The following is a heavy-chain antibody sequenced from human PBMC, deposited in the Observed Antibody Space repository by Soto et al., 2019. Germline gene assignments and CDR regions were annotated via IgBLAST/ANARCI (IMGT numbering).Heavy chain of an antibody. CDR2: VHHSWGS. CDR3: ARQGFGPLHGLVEV. Sequence: QVQLQESGPGLVNPSETLSLSCTVSGGSINSYYWSWIRQSPGKRMEWIGYVHHSWGSSYNPSLQRRVAISLDTTKSQFSLKVTSVTATETAVYYCARQGFGPLHGLVEVWGQGTTVTVSS. J-gene: IGHJ6*02. D-gene: IGHD3-10*01. CDR1: GGSINSYY. V-gene: IGHV4-59*08.